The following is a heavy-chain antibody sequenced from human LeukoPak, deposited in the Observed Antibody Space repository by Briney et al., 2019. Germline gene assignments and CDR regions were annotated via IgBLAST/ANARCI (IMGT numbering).Heavy chain of an antibody. V-gene: IGHV3-73*01. D-gene: IGHD6-19*01. CDR1: GFTFSGSA. CDR2: IRSKANSYAT. J-gene: IGHJ4*02. CDR3: TRRSIAVAGESDY. Sequence: PGGSLRLSCAASGFTFSGSAMHWVRQASGKGLEWVGRIRSKANSYATAYAASVKGRFTISRDDSKNTAYLQMNSLKTEDTAVYYCTRRSIAVAGESDYWGQGTLVTVSS.